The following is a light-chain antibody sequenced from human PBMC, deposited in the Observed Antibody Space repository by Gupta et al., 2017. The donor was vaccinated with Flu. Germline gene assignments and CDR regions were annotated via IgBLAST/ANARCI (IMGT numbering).Light chain of an antibody. CDR1: QAITNL. J-gene: IGKJ1*01. V-gene: IGKV1-27*01. Sequence: DIQMTQSPSSLSASVGDRVTITCRASQAITNLVAWYQQRPGKPPKVLISGASNLQSGVPSRFSGSGSATDLALTISSLQPEDVATYYCQTYNSAPWTFGQGTTVEIK. CDR2: GAS. CDR3: QTYNSAPWT.